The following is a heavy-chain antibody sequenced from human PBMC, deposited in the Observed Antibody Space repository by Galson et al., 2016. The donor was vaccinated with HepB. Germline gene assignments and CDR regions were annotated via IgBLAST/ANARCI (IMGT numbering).Heavy chain of an antibody. CDR1: GFTFSTYS. CDR3: ARGEIGTLPYYYFGMDV. D-gene: IGHD1-1*01. CDR2: IGSSSSDS. V-gene: IGHV3-48*02. Sequence: SLRLSCAASGFTFSTYSMTWVRQAPGKGLGWISYIGSSSSDSFYADSVKGRFTISRDNAKNSLYLKMSSLTDDDTAVYYCARGEIGTLPYYYFGMDVWGQGTTVTVSS. J-gene: IGHJ6*02.